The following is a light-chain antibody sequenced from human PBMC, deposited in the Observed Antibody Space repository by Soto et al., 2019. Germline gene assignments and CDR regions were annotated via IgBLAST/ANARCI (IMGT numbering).Light chain of an antibody. CDR2: AAS. CDR1: QSISSW. V-gene: IGKV1-5*01. J-gene: IGKJ2*01. Sequence: DIQMTQSPSTLSASVGDRVTITCRASQSISSWLAWYQQKPGKAPKVLIYAASSLESGVPSRFSGSGSGTEFTLTISSLLPDDFATYYCQQYNSYSPTFGQGTKLEIK. CDR3: QQYNSYSPT.